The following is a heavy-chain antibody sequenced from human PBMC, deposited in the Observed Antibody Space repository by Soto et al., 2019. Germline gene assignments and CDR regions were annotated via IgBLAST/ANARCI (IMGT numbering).Heavy chain of an antibody. CDR1: GGSISSGDYY. Sequence: QVQLQESGPGLVKPSQTLSLTCTVSGGSISSGDYYWSWIRQPPGKGQEWIGYIYYSGSTYYNPSPNRPVTTSVDTSKHQFPPKLSTGTAPDSAVYYCARTSPAVTHVWGQGTTVTVSS. D-gene: IGHD6-19*01. CDR2: IYYSGST. CDR3: ARTSPAVTHV. J-gene: IGHJ6*02. V-gene: IGHV4-30-4*01.